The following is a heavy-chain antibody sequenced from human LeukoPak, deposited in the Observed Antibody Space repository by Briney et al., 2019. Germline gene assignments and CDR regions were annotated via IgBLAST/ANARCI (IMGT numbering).Heavy chain of an antibody. CDR1: GFTFDDYA. CDR3: ARGGIAAAGTHFDY. J-gene: IGHJ4*02. CDR2: ISWNSGSI. Sequence: GRSLRLSCAASGFTFDDYAMHWVRQAPGKGLEWVSGISWNSGSIGYADSVKGRFTISRDNSKNTLYLQMNSLRAEDTAVYYCARGGIAAAGTHFDYWGQGTLVTVSS. D-gene: IGHD6-13*01. V-gene: IGHV3-9*01.